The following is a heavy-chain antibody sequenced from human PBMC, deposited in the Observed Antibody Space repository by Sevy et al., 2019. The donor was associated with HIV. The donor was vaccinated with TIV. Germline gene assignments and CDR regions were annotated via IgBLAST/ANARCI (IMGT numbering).Heavy chain of an antibody. V-gene: IGHV1-18*01. D-gene: IGHD3-22*01. CDR1: GYTFTRYG. CDR3: ARDRNNYDSSGYPKGMDV. J-gene: IGHJ6*02. CDR2: TSAYNGNT. Sequence: ASVKVSCKASGYTFTRYGITWVRQAPGQGLEWMGWTSAYNGNTNYAQKVQGRVTMTTDMSTRTAYMELRSLKSDDTAMYYCARDRNNYDSSGYPKGMDVWGQGTTVTVSS.